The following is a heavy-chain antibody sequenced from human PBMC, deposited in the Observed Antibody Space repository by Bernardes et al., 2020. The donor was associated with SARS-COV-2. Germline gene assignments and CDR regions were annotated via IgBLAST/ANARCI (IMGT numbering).Heavy chain of an antibody. CDR1: LYTFTRYV. D-gene: IGHD2-2*01. J-gene: IGHJ6*02. CDR2: MNPNCGNS. Sequence: ASVPVSCKASLYTFTRYVINWVRQATAQGLAWMGLMNPNCGNSGNAQNFQGRVTMTRNTSISTAYMELSSLRSEDTAVYYCARARRKIYWSSTSCYEPYTSYYYYGMDVWGQGTKVTVSS. V-gene: IGHV1-8*01. CDR3: ARARRKIYWSSTSCYEPYTSYYYYGMDV.